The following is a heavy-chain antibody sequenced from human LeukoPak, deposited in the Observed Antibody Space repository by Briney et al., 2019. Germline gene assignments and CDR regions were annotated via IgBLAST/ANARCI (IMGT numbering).Heavy chain of an antibody. J-gene: IGHJ4*02. CDR1: GFTFSSYS. V-gene: IGHV3-21*01. CDR3: GGRLELTEYYFDY. Sequence: PGGSLRLSCAASGFTFSSYSMNLVRQAPGKGLEWVSSISSSSSYIYYADSVKGRFTISRDNAKNSLYLQMNSLRAEDTAVYYCGGRLELTEYYFDYWGQGTLATVSS. D-gene: IGHD1-7*01. CDR2: ISSSSSYI.